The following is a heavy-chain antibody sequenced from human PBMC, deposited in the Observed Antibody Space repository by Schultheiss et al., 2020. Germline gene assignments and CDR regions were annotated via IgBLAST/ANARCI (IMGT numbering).Heavy chain of an antibody. CDR1: GGTFSSYA. CDR2: IIPIFGTA. CDR3: ARATHGVATISEASRDY. J-gene: IGHJ4*02. V-gene: IGHV1-69*13. D-gene: IGHD5-12*01. Sequence: SVKVSCKASGGTFSSYAISWVRQAPGQGLEWMGGIIPIFGTANYAQKFQGRVTITADESTSTAYMELSSLRSEDTAVYYCARATHGVATISEASRDYWGQGNLGTVSS.